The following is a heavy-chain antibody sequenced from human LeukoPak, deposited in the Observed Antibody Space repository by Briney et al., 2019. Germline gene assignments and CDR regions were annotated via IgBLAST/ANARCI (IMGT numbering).Heavy chain of an antibody. Sequence: GGSLRLSCAASGFTLSSYGMHWVRQAPGKGLEWVAVIWYDGSNKYYADSVKGRFTISRDNSKNTLYLQMNSLRAEDTAVYYCARDTEDTAMTIDYWGQGTLVTVSS. J-gene: IGHJ4*02. V-gene: IGHV3-33*01. CDR3: ARDTEDTAMTIDY. CDR1: GFTLSSYG. D-gene: IGHD5-18*01. CDR2: IWYDGSNK.